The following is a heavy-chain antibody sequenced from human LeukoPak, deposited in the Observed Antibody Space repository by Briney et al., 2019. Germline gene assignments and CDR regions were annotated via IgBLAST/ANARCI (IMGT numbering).Heavy chain of an antibody. CDR2: IYYSGST. V-gene: IGHV4-59*01. Sequence: KPSETLSLTCTVSGGSISSYYWSWIRQPPGKGLEWIAYIYYSGSTNYNPSLKSRVTISVDTSKNQFSLKLSSVTAADTAVYYCAREDSSSWSGLGFDPWGQGTLVTVSS. J-gene: IGHJ5*02. D-gene: IGHD6-13*01. CDR3: AREDSSSWSGLGFDP. CDR1: GGSISSYY.